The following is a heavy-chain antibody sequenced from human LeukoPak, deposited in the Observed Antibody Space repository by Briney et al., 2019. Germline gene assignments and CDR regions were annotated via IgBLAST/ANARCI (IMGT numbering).Heavy chain of an antibody. Sequence: ASVKVSCKASGYTFTSYGISWVRQAPGQGLEWMGWISAYNGNTNYAQKLQGRVTMTTDTSTGTAYMELRSLRSDDTAVYYCARVLFGSGWYGGTIEVWGQGTLVTVSS. J-gene: IGHJ4*02. V-gene: IGHV1-18*01. CDR3: ARVLFGSGWYGGTIEV. CDR1: GYTFTSYG. D-gene: IGHD6-19*01. CDR2: ISAYNGNT.